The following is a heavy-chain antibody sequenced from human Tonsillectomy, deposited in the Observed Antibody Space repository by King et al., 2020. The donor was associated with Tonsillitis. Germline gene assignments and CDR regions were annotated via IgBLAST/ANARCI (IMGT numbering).Heavy chain of an antibody. CDR2: INWNGGNT. CDR3: VRDGSRWYSPAYWFDP. J-gene: IGHJ5*02. D-gene: IGHD6-13*01. CDR1: GFTFDNYA. Sequence: EVQLVESGGSVVRPGESVRLSCAASGFTFDNYAMNWVRHAPGKGLEWVSGINWNGGNTGYADSVKGRFTISRDNAKNSLYLQMTSLRAEDTAFYYCVRDGSRWYSPAYWFDPWGQGTLVTVSS. V-gene: IGHV3-20*04.